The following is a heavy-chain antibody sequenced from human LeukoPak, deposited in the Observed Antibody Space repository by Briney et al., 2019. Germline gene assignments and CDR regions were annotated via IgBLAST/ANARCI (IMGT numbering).Heavy chain of an antibody. CDR2: IIPILDMT. J-gene: IGHJ4*02. Sequence: SVKVSCKASGGTFSSTISWVRQAPGQGLEWMGRIIPILDMTRYARKFQGRLTITADKSTSTIYIDLTSLRSDDTAVYYCARGGGDGGGGRWGQGTQVTVSS. D-gene: IGHD2-21*01. CDR3: ARGGGDGGGGR. V-gene: IGHV1-69*02. CDR1: GGTFSST.